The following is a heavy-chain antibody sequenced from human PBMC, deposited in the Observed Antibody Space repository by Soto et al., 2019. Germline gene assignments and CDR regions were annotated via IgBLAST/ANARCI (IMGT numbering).Heavy chain of an antibody. CDR3: ASAVEMATIRFY. V-gene: IGHV3-30*03. D-gene: IGHD5-12*01. Sequence: QVQLVESGGGVVQPGRSLRLSCAASGFTFSSYGMHWVRQAPGKGLEWVAVISYDGSNKYYADSVKGRFTISRDNSKNTLYLQMNSLRAEDTAVYYCASAVEMATIRFYWGQGTLVTVSS. J-gene: IGHJ4*02. CDR2: ISYDGSNK. CDR1: GFTFSSYG.